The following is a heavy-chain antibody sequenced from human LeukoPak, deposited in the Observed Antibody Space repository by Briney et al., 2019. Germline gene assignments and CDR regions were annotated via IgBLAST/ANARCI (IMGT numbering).Heavy chain of an antibody. CDR1: GFTVSSNC. D-gene: IGHD3-3*01. Sequence: GGSLRLSCAASGFTVSSNCMSWVRQAPGKGLEWVSVIYSGGSTYYADSVKGRFTISRDNSKNTLYLQMNSLRAEDTAVYYCAREVIFWSGLQYMDVWGKGTTVTVSS. V-gene: IGHV3-53*01. CDR3: AREVIFWSGLQYMDV. CDR2: IYSGGST. J-gene: IGHJ6*03.